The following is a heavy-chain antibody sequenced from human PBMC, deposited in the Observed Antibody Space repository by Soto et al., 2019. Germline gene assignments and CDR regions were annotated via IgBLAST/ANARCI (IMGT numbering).Heavy chain of an antibody. CDR1: GYTFTDYH. J-gene: IGHJ5*02. Sequence: QVQLVQSGAEVKKPGASVKVSCKASGYTFTDYHIHWVRQAPGQGLEFMGWINANNGGAGSAQQFQGRVTVTRDTSITTVYMELSYLRSDDTAVYYCAREGGSETLQPSYNWFDTWGQGTLVTVSS. V-gene: IGHV1-2*02. CDR3: AREGGSETLQPSYNWFDT. CDR2: INANNGGA. D-gene: IGHD6-25*01.